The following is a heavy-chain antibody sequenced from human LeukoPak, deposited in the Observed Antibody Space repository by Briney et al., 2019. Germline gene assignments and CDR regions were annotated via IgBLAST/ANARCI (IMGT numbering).Heavy chain of an antibody. J-gene: IGHJ4*02. CDR3: ARRRVYSGSGEFDF. CDR1: GGSMSGYY. V-gene: IGHV4-59*01. Sequence: SETLSLTCAVSGGSMSGYYWSWIRQPPGKGLEWIGYIHYSGTTNYNPSLKSRVTISLDTSRNQFSLKLRSVTTADTAVYYCARRRVYSGSGEFDFWGQGTLVTVSS. D-gene: IGHD5-12*01. CDR2: IHYSGTT.